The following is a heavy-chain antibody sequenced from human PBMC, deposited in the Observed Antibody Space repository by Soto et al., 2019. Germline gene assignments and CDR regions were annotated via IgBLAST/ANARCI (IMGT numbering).Heavy chain of an antibody. J-gene: IGHJ4*02. CDR2: ISTRGHA. D-gene: IGHD6-6*01. CDR1: GFTFSSCH. CDR3: AKIAARNDPFDY. V-gene: IGHV3-21*06. Sequence: SGGSLRLSCAASGFTFSSCHMNWVRQAPGKGLEWVSSISTRGHAYHVDSVKGRFTTSRDNAKNSLYLQMNSLRAEDTAVYYCAKIAARNDPFDYWGQGILVTVSS.